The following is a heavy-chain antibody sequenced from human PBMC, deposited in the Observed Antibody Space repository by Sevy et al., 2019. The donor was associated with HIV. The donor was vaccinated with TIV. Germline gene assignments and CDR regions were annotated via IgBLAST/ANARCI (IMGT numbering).Heavy chain of an antibody. V-gene: IGHV3-49*03. J-gene: IGHJ4*02. CDR1: GFTFGDYA. CDR3: TRALATADTPEYYFDY. CDR2: IRRNSHEPYGGTT. Sequence: QLGGSLRLSCTSSGFTFGDYAMSWFRQAPGKGLEWVAFIRRNSHEPYGGTTEYAASVKGRFTISRDDSKSIAYLQMNSLKTEDTADYYCTRALATADTPEYYFDYWGQGILVTVSS. D-gene: IGHD5-12*01.